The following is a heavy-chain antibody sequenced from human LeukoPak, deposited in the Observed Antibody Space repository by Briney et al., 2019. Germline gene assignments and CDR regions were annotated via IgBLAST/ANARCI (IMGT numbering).Heavy chain of an antibody. D-gene: IGHD4-17*01. V-gene: IGHV3-23*01. CDR3: AREPNGDYIGAFDF. CDR2: ITGGGRT. Sequence: GGSLRLSCAASGFTFNNYAMMWVRQAQGQGLEWVSAITGGGRTYYADCVKGRFTISRDNSKNTLYLQMNSLRAEDTALYFCAREPNGDYIGAFDFLGQGTVVTVSS. CDR1: GFTFNNYA. J-gene: IGHJ3*01.